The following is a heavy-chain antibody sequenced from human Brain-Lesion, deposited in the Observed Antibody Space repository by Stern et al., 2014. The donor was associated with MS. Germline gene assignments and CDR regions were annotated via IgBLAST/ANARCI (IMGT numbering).Heavy chain of an antibody. CDR2: INPNNGGQ. CDR3: ARDQRGITIFGVVTDYYYLGMDV. CDR1: GYIFTGYY. V-gene: IGHV1-2*02. D-gene: IGHD3-3*01. J-gene: IGHJ6*02. Sequence: QVQLVQSGAEVKKPGASVKVSCKTSGYIFTGYYIHWVRQAPGQGLEWMAWINPNNGGQKDEQKFQGRVTMSRDTSISTAYVELSSLTSDDTAVYYCARDQRGITIFGVVTDYYYLGMDVWGQGTTVTVSS.